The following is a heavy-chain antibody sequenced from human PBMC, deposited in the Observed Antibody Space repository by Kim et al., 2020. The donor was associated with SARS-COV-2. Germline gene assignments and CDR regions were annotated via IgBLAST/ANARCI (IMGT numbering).Heavy chain of an antibody. CDR3: AKGIGASRSWAGAFYMGV. CDR1: GFTFNKFP. Sequence: GGSLRLSCAATGFTFNKFPMSWVRQAPGKGLEWVSGITMSGGDTSYADSVRGRFTTSRDNANNMLYLQMSRLRGEDTAGYYWAKGIGASRSWAGAFYMGV. D-gene: IGHD6-13*01. CDR2: ITMSGGDT. J-gene: IGHJ6*03. V-gene: IGHV3-23*01.